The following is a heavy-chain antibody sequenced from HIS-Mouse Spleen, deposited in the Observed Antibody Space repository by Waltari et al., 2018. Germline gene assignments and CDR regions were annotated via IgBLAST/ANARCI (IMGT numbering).Heavy chain of an antibody. CDR3: ARAPTSTVTFDY. J-gene: IGHJ4*02. CDR1: GFTVSSNY. Sequence: EVQLVESGGGLIQPGGSLRLSCAASGFTVSSNYMSWVRQAPGKGLEWVAVIYSGGSTYYADSVKGRFTISRDNSKSPLYLQMNSLRAEDTAVYYCARAPTSTVTFDYWGQGTLVTVSS. V-gene: IGHV3-53*01. D-gene: IGHD4-17*01. CDR2: IYSGGST.